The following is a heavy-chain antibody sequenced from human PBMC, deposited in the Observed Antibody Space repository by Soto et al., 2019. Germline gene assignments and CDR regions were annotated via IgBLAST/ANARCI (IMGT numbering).Heavy chain of an antibody. CDR2: INQDGSVK. Sequence: GGSLRLSCAASGFTFSNYWMTWVRQAPGKGLEWVVNINQDGSVKYYVDSVKGRLTVSRDNAKNSLYMQMNSLRAEDTAIYYCARIGYSSSSLEYWGPGTLVTVSS. D-gene: IGHD6-13*01. J-gene: IGHJ4*02. V-gene: IGHV3-7*05. CDR3: ARIGYSSSSLEY. CDR1: GFTFSNYW.